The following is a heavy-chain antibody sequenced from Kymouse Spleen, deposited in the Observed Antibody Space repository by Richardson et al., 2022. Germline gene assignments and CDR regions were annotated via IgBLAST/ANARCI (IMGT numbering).Heavy chain of an antibody. CDR3: TRGIAAPDYGMDV. CDR1: GFTFSGSA. D-gene: IGHD6-13*01,IGHD6-25*01. V-gene: IGHV3-73*02. Sequence: EVQLVESGGGLVQPGGSLKLSCAASGFTFSGSAMHWVRQASGKGLEWVGRIRSKANSYATAYAASVKGRFTISRDDSKNTAYLQMNSLKTEDTAVYYCTRGIAAPDYGMDVWGQGTTVTVSS. J-gene: IGHJ6*02. CDR2: IRSKANSYAT.